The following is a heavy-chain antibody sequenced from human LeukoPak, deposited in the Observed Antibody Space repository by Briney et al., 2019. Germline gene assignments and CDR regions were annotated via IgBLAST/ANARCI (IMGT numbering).Heavy chain of an antibody. D-gene: IGHD6-13*01. V-gene: IGHV3-23*01. CDR2: FMGSGGST. CDR3: AKDLCSWFLATYYYYGMDV. Sequence: GGSLGFSVEALDLTFGGYPLSGVRQAPGKGWDWVSVFMGSGGSTYYADSVKGRFTISRDNSKNTLYLQMNSLRAEDTAVYYCAKDLCSWFLATYYYYGMDVWGQGTTVTVSS. CDR1: DLTFGGYP. J-gene: IGHJ6*02.